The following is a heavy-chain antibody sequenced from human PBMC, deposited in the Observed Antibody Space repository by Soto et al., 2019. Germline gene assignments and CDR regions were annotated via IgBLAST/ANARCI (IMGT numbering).Heavy chain of an antibody. V-gene: IGHV3-64D*06. Sequence: PGGSLRLSCSASGFTFSSYAMHWVRQAPGKGLEYVSAISSNGGSTYYADSVKGRFTISRDNSKNTLYLQMSSLRAEDTAVYYCVKARPPDTAMAHYHYWGQGTLVTVSS. CDR2: ISSNGGST. D-gene: IGHD5-18*01. J-gene: IGHJ4*02. CDR1: GFTFSSYA. CDR3: VKARPPDTAMAHYHY.